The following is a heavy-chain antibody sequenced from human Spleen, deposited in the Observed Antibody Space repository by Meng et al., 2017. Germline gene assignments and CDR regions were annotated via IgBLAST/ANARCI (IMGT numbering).Heavy chain of an antibody. J-gene: IGHJ6*02. CDR2: ISYSGST. V-gene: IGHV4-59*01. CDR1: GGSLSRYY. D-gene: IGHD6-19*01. CDR3: AKDRGSSGWSETGWYGMDV. Sequence: SETLSLTCSVSGGSLSRYYWSWIRQPPGKGLEWIGYISYSGSTNYSPSLKSRLSLSVDTSKTQFSLRLSSVTAADTAVYYCAKDRGSSGWSETGWYGMDVWGQGTTVTVS.